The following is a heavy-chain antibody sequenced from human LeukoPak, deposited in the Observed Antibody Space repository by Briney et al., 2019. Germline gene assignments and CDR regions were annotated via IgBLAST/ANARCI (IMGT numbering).Heavy chain of an antibody. CDR2: IYYSGST. CDR1: GGSFSGYY. V-gene: IGHV4-34*01. J-gene: IGHJ4*02. D-gene: IGHD3-22*01. CDR3: ARHQADYDSSGFLLDY. Sequence: PSETLSLTCAVYGGSFSGYYWSWIRQPPGKGLEWIGSIYYSGSTYYNPSLKSRVTISVDTSKNQFSLKLSSVTAADTAVYYCARHQADYDSSGFLLDYWDQGTLVTVSS.